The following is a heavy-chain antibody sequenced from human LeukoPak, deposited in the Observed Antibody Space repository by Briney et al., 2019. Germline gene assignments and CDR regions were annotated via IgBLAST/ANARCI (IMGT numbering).Heavy chain of an antibody. V-gene: IGHV1-3*01. CDR3: ARGIWTSVSDQCHFDS. Sequence: ASVKVSCKASGYTFTNYAMQWVRQAPGQRLEWMGWINAGNGKIKYSQKFQGRVTITRDTSASTAYMELSSLRSEDTAVYYCARGIWTSVSDQCHFDSWGQGTLVTVSS. J-gene: IGHJ4*02. CDR1: GYTFTNYA. D-gene: IGHD3/OR15-3a*01. CDR2: INAGNGKI.